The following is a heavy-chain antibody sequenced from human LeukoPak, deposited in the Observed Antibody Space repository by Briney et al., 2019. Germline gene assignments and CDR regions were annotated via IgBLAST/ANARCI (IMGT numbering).Heavy chain of an antibody. CDR1: GFTFSSYG. D-gene: IGHD2-21*02. CDR2: IWYDGNNK. J-gene: IGHJ4*02. Sequence: GGSLRLSCAASGFTFSSYGMHWVRQAPGKGLEWVALIWYDGNNKYYADSVKGRFTISRDNSKNTLYLQLNSLRAEDTAVYYCARDLRAYCGGDCSSDYWGQGTLVTVSS. V-gene: IGHV3-33*01. CDR3: ARDLRAYCGGDCSSDY.